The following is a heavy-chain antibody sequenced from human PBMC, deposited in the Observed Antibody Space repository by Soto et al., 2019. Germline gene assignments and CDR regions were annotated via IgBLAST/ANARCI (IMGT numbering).Heavy chain of an antibody. V-gene: IGHV1-69*13. D-gene: IGHD6-13*01. CDR3: ARDSIAAAGTHFDY. Sequence: ASVKVSGKASGVTFSSYAISWVRQAPGQGLEWMGGIIPIFGTANYAQKFQGRVTITADESTSTAYMELSSLRSEDTAVYYCARDSIAAAGTHFDYWGQGTLVTVSS. J-gene: IGHJ4*02. CDR2: IIPIFGTA. CDR1: GVTFSSYA.